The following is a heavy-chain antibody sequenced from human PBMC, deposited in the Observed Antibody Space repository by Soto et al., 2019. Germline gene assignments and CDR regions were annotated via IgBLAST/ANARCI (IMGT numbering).Heavy chain of an antibody. CDR1: GGSISSYY. V-gene: IGHV4-4*07. CDR3: VRENTGLRQWFDP. J-gene: IGHJ5*02. CDR2: IYASGST. Sequence: SETLSLTCTVSGGSISSYYWNWIRQPAGEGLEWIGHIYASGSTNYNPSLKSRVTMSVDTSKNQFSLKLSSVTAADTAVYYCVRENTGLRQWFDPWCPGTLVTVYS. D-gene: IGHD3-16*01.